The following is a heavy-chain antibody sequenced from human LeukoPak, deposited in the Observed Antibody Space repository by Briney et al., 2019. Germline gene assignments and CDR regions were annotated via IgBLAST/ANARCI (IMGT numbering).Heavy chain of an antibody. J-gene: IGHJ3*02. CDR3: AREAMVKDDAFDI. D-gene: IGHD5-18*01. Sequence: GASVKVSCKASGYTFTGYYMHWVRQAPGQGLEWMGWINPNSGGTNYAQKFQGRVTMTRDTSISTAYMELSRLRSDDTAVYYCAREAMVKDDAFDIWGQGTMVTVSS. V-gene: IGHV1-2*02. CDR1: GYTFTGYY. CDR2: INPNSGGT.